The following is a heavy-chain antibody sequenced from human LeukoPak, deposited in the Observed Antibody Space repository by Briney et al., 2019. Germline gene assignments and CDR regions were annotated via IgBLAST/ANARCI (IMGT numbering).Heavy chain of an antibody. Sequence: GGSLRLSCAASGFTFSGYAMSWVRQAPGKGLEWVSSISGSGGSTYYEDSVKGRFTISRDNSKNTLYLQMNSLRVEDTAVYFCAKDRRLYYYDTSGYFFDSWGQGTLVTVSS. D-gene: IGHD3-22*01. J-gene: IGHJ4*02. CDR1: GFTFSGYA. CDR2: ISGSGGST. V-gene: IGHV3-23*01. CDR3: AKDRRLYYYDTSGYFFDS.